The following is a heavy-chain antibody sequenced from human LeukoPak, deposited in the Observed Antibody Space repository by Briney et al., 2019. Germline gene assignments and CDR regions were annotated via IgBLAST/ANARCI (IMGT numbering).Heavy chain of an antibody. V-gene: IGHV4-38-2*01. CDR1: GYSISSGYY. CDR3: ARQRGTQSVDY. J-gene: IGHJ4*02. Sequence: SETLSLTCAVSGYSISSGYYWGWIRQPPGKGLEWIGSIYHSGSTYYNPSLNSRVTISVDTSKNQFSLKLSSVTAADTAVYYCARQRGTQSVDYWGQGTLVTVSS. D-gene: IGHD1-14*01. CDR2: IYHSGST.